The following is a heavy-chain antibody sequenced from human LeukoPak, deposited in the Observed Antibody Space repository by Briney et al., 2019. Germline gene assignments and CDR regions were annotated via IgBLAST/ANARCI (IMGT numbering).Heavy chain of an antibody. J-gene: IGHJ4*02. CDR2: IYHTGST. Sequence: PSETLSLTCTVSGGSISSYYWSWIRQPPGMGLEWIGYIYHTGSTNYNPSLKSRVTISVDTSKNQFSLKVNSVTAADTAVYYCARDGSSSSPRSFDYWGQGTLVTVS. V-gene: IGHV4-59*12. D-gene: IGHD6-6*01. CDR3: ARDGSSSSPRSFDY. CDR1: GGSISSYY.